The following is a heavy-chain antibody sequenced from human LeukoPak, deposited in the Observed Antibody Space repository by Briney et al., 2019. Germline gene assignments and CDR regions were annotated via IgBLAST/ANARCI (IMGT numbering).Heavy chain of an antibody. J-gene: IGHJ6*03. Sequence: ASVKVSCKASGYTFTSYDINWVRQATGQGLEWMGWIDPNSGGTDYAQKFQGRVTMTRDTSISTAYVELSRLRSDDTALYYCARGLGANYGSGRYASPYYYYYMDVWGKGTTVTVSS. CDR3: ARGLGANYGSGRYASPYYYYYMDV. V-gene: IGHV1-2*02. D-gene: IGHD3-10*01. CDR1: GYTFTSYD. CDR2: IDPNSGGT.